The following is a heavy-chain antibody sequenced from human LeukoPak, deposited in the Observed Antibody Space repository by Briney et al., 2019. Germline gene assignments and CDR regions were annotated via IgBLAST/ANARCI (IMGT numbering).Heavy chain of an antibody. CDR1: GYTFTSYY. CDR3: ARDRNAMVRGVPHYYFDY. D-gene: IGHD3-10*01. V-gene: IGHV1-46*01. Sequence: GASLKVSCKASGYTFTSYYMHWVRQAPGQGLEWMGIINPSGGSTSYAQKFQGRVTMTRDTSTSTVYMEMSSLRSEATAVYYCARDRNAMVRGVPHYYFDYWGQGTLVTVSS. CDR2: INPSGGST. J-gene: IGHJ4*02.